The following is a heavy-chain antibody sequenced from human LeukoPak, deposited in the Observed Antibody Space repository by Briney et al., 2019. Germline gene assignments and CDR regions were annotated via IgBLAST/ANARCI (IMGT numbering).Heavy chain of an antibody. CDR1: GGSISSYY. D-gene: IGHD2/OR15-2a*01. V-gene: IGHV4-59*01. CDR2: IYYSGST. CDR3: ARETGESNWFDP. Sequence: SETLSLTCTVSGGSISSYYWSWIRRPPGKGLEWIGYIYYSGSTNYNPSLKSRVTISVDTSKNQFSLKLSSVTAADTAVYYCARETGESNWFDPWGQGTLVTVSS. J-gene: IGHJ5*02.